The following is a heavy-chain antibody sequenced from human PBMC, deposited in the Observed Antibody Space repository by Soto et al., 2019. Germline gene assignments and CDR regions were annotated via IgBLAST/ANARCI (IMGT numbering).Heavy chain of an antibody. D-gene: IGHD6-19*01. V-gene: IGHV1-69*10. J-gene: IGHJ4*02. CDR3: AKVSSGWYDYFDC. Sequence: SEKVSCRASGPTFTSYTIHWVRQAPGQRLEWVGWINPILGIANYSQKFQGRVTITRDKSASTAYMELSSLRSEDTAVYYCAKVSSGWYDYFDCWGQGTLGTV. CDR1: GPTFTSYT. CDR2: INPILGIA.